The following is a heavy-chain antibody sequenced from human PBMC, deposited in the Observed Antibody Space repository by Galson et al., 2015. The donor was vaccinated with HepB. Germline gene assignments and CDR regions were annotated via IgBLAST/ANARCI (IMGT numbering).Heavy chain of an antibody. J-gene: IGHJ4*02. V-gene: IGHV3-11*01. D-gene: IGHD6-19*01. CDR2: ISSSGTTI. Sequence: SLRLSCAASGFTFSDYYMSWIRQAPGKGLEWVSYISSSGTTIYYAESVKGRFTVSRDNAKNSLYLQMNRLRAEDTAVYYCAREPRLGSSIGWRGYYFDDWGQGTLVTVSS. CDR3: AREPRLGSSIGWRGYYFDD. CDR1: GFTFSDYY.